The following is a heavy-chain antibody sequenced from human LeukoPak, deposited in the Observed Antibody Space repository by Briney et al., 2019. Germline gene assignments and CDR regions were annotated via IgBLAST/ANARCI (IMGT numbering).Heavy chain of an antibody. CDR1: GFTFTTFA. J-gene: IGHJ4*02. V-gene: IGHV3-30*01. CDR3: ARGRGSYFGY. Sequence: GGSLRLSCAASGFTFTTFAMHWVRQAPGQGLEWVSVISNDGSNKYYADSVKGRFTISRDNSKNTLYLQMNSLRAEDTAVYYWARGRGSYFGYWGQGTLVTVSS. D-gene: IGHD1-26*01. CDR2: ISNDGSNK.